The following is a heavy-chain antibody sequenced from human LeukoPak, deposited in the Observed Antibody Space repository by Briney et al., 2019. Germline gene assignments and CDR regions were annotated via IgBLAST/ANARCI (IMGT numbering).Heavy chain of an antibody. CDR3: ASGDPAYFDY. J-gene: IGHJ4*02. CDR2: ISYDGSNK. D-gene: IGHD7-27*01. V-gene: IGHV3-30*03. Sequence: GGSLRLSCAASGFTFSSYGMQWVRQAPGKGLEWVAVISYDGSNKYYADSVKGRFTISRDNSKNTLYLQMNSLRAEDTAVYYCASGDPAYFDYWGQGTLVTVSS. CDR1: GFTFSSYG.